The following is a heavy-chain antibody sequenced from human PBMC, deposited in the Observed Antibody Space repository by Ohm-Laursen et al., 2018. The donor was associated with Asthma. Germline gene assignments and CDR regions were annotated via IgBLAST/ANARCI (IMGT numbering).Heavy chain of an antibody. CDR3: AKPKYGSGSYYPDAFDV. CDR1: GFTFEEYA. V-gene: IGHV3-9*01. J-gene: IGHJ3*01. CDR2: ISWRSGSI. D-gene: IGHD3-10*01. Sequence: SLRLSCAAAGFTFEEYAMHWVRQAPGKGLEWVSVISWRSGSIAYADSVKGRFTISRDNAKNSLYLQMNSLRAEDTALYYCAKPKYGSGSYYPDAFDVWGQGTMVTVSS.